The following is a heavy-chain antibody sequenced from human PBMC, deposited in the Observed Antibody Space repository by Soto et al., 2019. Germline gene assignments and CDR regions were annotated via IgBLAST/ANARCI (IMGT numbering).Heavy chain of an antibody. CDR1: GFTFSSYG. J-gene: IGHJ4*02. CDR2: ISSSSYI. CDR3: ARYCSGGSCYSGFDY. V-gene: IGHV3-21*01. D-gene: IGHD2-15*01. Sequence: PGGSLRLSCAASGFTFSSYGRNWVRQAPGKRLEWVSSISSSSYIYYADSEKGRFTISRDNAKNSLYLQMNSLRAEDTALYYCARYCSGGSCYSGFDYWGQGTLVTVSS.